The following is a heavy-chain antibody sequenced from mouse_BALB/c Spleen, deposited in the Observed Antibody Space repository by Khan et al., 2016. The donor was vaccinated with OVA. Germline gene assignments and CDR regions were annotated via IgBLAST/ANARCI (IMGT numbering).Heavy chain of an antibody. J-gene: IGHJ3*01. D-gene: IGHD2-14*01. CDR2: MIYSGNT. V-gene: IGHV3-8*02. Sequence: EVQLQESGPSLVKPSQTPSLTCSVTGDSITSGYWSWIRKFPGNKLEYMGYMIYSGNTYYNPSLKSRISITRHTSKNQYYLQLNSVTTEDTATYYCARSAYRYAFAYWGQGTLVTVSA. CDR1: GDSITSGY. CDR3: ARSAYRYAFAY.